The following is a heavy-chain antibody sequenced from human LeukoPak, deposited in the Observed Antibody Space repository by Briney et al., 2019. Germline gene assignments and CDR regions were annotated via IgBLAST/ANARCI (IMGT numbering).Heavy chain of an antibody. J-gene: IGHJ4*02. Sequence: GRTLRVSCAASGFTFSSYAMNWVRQAPGKGLEWVSSISASGGSTYYADSVKGRFTISRDNSKNTLYLQMNSLRAEDTAVYYCAKPARTDYADYWGQGTLVTVSS. CDR1: GFTFSSYA. D-gene: IGHD1-14*01. V-gene: IGHV3-23*01. CDR2: ISASGGST. CDR3: AKPARTDYADY.